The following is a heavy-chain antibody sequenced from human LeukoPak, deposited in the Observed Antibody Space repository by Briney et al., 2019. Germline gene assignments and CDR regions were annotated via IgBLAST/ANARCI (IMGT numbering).Heavy chain of an antibody. J-gene: IGHJ4*02. D-gene: IGHD1-20*01. CDR1: GLTFSNYG. CDR2: IWYDGSNT. V-gene: IGHV3-33*01. CDR3: AAGLYNWKVPGF. Sequence: GGSLRLSCAASGLTFSNYGMHWVRQPPGKGLEWVAVIWYDGSNTYYADSVKGRFTISRDNSKNTLYLHMNSLRVEDTAVYYCAAGLYNWKVPGFWGQGTLVTVSS.